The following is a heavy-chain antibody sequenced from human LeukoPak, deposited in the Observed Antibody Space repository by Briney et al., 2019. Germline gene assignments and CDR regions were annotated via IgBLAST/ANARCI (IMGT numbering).Heavy chain of an antibody. Sequence: GGSLRLSCAASGFTFPIYAMYWFPKAQGKGLEWASPISARGDNTFYADSVRGRFTVSRGNSKNTLSLQLNSLRAEDTAIYYCAKGGSVGTTTYFDYWGQGTLVTVSS. J-gene: IGHJ4*02. CDR3: AKGGSVGTTTYFDY. V-gene: IGHV3-23*01. D-gene: IGHD1/OR15-1a*01. CDR2: ISARGDNT. CDR1: GFTFPIYA.